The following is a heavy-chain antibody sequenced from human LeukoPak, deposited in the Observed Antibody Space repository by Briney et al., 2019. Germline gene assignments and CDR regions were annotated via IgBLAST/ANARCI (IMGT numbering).Heavy chain of an antibody. Sequence: GGSLRLSCAASGFTLSDYYMSWIRQAPGKGLEWVSSISSSGSTIYYADSVKGRFTISRDNAKNSLYLQMNSLRAEDTAVYYCARDKGYCSSTSCYTNGVYDYWGQGTLVTVSS. J-gene: IGHJ4*02. CDR3: ARDKGYCSSTSCYTNGVYDY. V-gene: IGHV3-11*04. CDR2: ISSSGSTI. CDR1: GFTLSDYY. D-gene: IGHD2-2*02.